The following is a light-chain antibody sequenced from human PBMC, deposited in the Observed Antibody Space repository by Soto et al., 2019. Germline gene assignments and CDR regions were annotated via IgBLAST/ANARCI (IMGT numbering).Light chain of an antibody. J-gene: IGKJ1*01. CDR3: QRYNSTPWT. CDR2: ATS. Sequence: DIQVTQSPSSLSASVGVRVTITCRASQAINNYLAWYQQRPGKVPNLLISATSTLQSGVPSRFSGSGSGTDFTLTISSLQPEDVATYYCQRYNSTPWTFGQGTKVEIK. CDR1: QAINNY. V-gene: IGKV1-27*01.